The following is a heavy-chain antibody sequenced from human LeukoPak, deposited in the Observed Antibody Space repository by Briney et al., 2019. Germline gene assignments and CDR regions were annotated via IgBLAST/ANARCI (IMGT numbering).Heavy chain of an antibody. J-gene: IGHJ4*01. CDR1: GFTFSSYG. CDR3: AKYIRYFDWFRPTFDY. CDR2: ISGSGGRT. V-gene: IGHV3-23*01. D-gene: IGHD3-9*01. Sequence: GGSLRLSCAASGFTFSSYGMSWVRQAPGKGLHWVSAISGSGGRTYYAICVKGRFTISRDNSKNTLYLQMNSLRAEDTAVYYCAKYIRYFDWFRPTFDYLGQGTLVTVSS.